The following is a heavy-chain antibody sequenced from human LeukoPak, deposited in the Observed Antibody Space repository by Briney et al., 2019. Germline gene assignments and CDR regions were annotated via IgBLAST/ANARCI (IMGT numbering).Heavy chain of an antibody. CDR1: GVSISSGGYY. D-gene: IGHD3-3*01. CDR3: ARGSFGVVYGMDV. J-gene: IGHJ6*02. V-gene: IGHV4-31*03. CDR2: IYYSGST. Sequence: SQNLSFTCTVSGVSISSGGYYWSWIRQHPGKGLEWIGYIYYSGSTYYNPSPKSRVTISVDTSKNQFSLKLSSVTAADTAVYYCARGSFGVVYGMDVWGQGTTVTVSS.